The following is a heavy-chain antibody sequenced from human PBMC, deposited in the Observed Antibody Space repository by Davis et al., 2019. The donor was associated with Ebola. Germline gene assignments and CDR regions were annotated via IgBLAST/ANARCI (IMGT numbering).Heavy chain of an antibody. D-gene: IGHD1-1*01. CDR2: IYYSGST. J-gene: IGHJ6*03. Sequence: PSETLSLTCTVSGGSVSSGSYYWSWIRQPPGKGLEWIGYIYYSGSTNYNPSLKSRVTISVDTSKNQFSLKLSSVTAADTAVYYCASFHWTNAYYYYYMDVWGKGTTVTVSS. CDR3: ASFHWTNAYYYYYMDV. V-gene: IGHV4-61*01. CDR1: GGSVSSGSYY.